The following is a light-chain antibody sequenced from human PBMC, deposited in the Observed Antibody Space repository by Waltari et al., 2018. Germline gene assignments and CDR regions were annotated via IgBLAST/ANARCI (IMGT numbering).Light chain of an antibody. Sequence: DIVLTQSPATLSLSPGERATLSCRASQSVANYLAWYQQKPGQAPRLLIYDASTRATGIPARFSGSGSGTDFTLTISSLESEDFAVYYCQQRSNWPFLTFGGGTKVEIK. V-gene: IGKV3-11*01. CDR3: QQRSNWPFLT. J-gene: IGKJ4*01. CDR1: QSVANY. CDR2: DAS.